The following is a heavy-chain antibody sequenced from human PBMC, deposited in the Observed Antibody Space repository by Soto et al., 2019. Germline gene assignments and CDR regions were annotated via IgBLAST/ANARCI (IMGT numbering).Heavy chain of an antibody. CDR1: GGSIINASYS. D-gene: IGHD5-18*01. CDR3: DRERGGYGLFDS. CDR2: IYPSGMP. Sequence: PSETXSLTCTFSGGSIINASYSWSWIRQPPGKGLEWIGYIYPSGMPFYNPSLRSLVTISIDRSNDHFSLNLKSVTAADTDVYYCDRERGGYGLFDSWGQGTLVTVSS. V-gene: IGHV4-30-2*01. J-gene: IGHJ4*02.